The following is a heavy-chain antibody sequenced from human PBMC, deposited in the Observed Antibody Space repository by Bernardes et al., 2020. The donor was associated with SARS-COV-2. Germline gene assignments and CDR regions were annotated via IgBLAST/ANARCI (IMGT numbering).Heavy chain of an antibody. D-gene: IGHD3-16*01. CDR2: IYPGDYDT. CDR1: GYNFPNYW. Sequence: ALTFSCEGSGYNFPNYWIGWARQMPVRGLEWMGVIYPGDYDTTYNPSVQGQISISADKSISTAYLQWDVLAATDTGMYFCERGTVAYTLDVGFANWGQGTLLIVYS. V-gene: IGHV5-51*01. CDR3: ERGTVAYTLDVGFAN. J-gene: IGHJ4*01.